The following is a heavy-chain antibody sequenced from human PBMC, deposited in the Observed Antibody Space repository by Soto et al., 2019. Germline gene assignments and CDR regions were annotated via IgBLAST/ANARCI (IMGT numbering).Heavy chain of an antibody. CDR2: IIPILGIA. J-gene: IGHJ3*02. CDR1: GGTFSSYT. CDR3: ARDKTANIVVVPAAADAFDI. D-gene: IGHD2-2*01. V-gene: IGHV1-69*04. Sequence: SVKVSCKASGGTFSSYTISWVRQAPGQGLEWMGRIIPILGIANYAQKFQGRVTITADKSTSTAYMELSSLRSEDTAVYYCARDKTANIVVVPAAADAFDIWGKGIMVTVSS.